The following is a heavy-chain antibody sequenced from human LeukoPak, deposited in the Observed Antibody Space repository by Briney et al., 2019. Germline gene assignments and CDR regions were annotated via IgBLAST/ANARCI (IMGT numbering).Heavy chain of an antibody. V-gene: IGHV4-31*03. CDR3: ARRNYDLYYFDY. D-gene: IGHD1-7*01. J-gene: IGHJ4*02. CDR2: IYYSGST. Sequence: PSQTLSLTCTVSGGSISSGGYYWSWIRQHPGKGLEWIGYIYYSGSTYYNPSLKSRVTISVDTSKKQFSLKLSSVTAVDTAVYYCARRNYDLYYFDYWGQGTLVTVSS. CDR1: GGSISSGGYY.